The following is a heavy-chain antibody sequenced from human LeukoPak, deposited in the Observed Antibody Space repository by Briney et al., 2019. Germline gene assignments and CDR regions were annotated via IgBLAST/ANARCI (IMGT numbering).Heavy chain of an antibody. CDR2: ISGSGGST. Sequence: GGSLRLSCAASGFTFSSYAMSWVRQAPGKGLEWVSAISGSGGSTFYADSVKGRFTISRDNSKNTLYLQMNSLRAADTAVYYCAMGRFLTLYYFDYWGQGTLVTVSS. J-gene: IGHJ4*02. D-gene: IGHD2/OR15-2a*01. V-gene: IGHV3-23*01. CDR3: AMGRFLTLYYFDY. CDR1: GFTFSSYA.